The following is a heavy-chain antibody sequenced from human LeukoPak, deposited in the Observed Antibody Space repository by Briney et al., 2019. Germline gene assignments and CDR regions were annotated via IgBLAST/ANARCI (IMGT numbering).Heavy chain of an antibody. CDR3: ARGALYQYYLDYWG. D-gene: IGHD4-17*01. CDR1: GCTVSSNY. V-gene: IGHV3-53*01. J-gene: IGHJ4*02. CDR2: IYSGGST. Sequence: GGSLRLSCAASGCTVSSNYMSWVRQAPGKGLEWVSVIYSGGSTYYADSVKGRVTISRDNAKNTVYLQMNSLRVEDTAVYYCARGALYQYYLDYWGWGQGTLVTVSS.